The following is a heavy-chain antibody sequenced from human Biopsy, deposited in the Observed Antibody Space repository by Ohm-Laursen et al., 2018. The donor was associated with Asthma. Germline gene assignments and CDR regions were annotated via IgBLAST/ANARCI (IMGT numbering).Heavy chain of an antibody. CDR2: GFWSGST. CDR1: GVYTVSSDHH. J-gene: IGHJ6*02. V-gene: IGHV4-30-4*02. D-gene: IGHD4-17*01. Sequence: SDTLSLTCRVSGVYTVSSDHHWAWIRQAPGKGLEWIGFGFWSGSTHYSRSLERRVSISIDTATNEFSMKLWSVTPADTAVYFCARVVSYGDIYFGIDVWGPGNTVVVS. CDR3: ARVVSYGDIYFGIDV.